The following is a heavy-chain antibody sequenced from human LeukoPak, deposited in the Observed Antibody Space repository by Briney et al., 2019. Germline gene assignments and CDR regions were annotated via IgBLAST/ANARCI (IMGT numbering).Heavy chain of an antibody. CDR1: GFTFDNYG. CDR3: ARDRGTYYDFWSGYPDY. V-gene: IGHV3-20*04. CDR2: INWNGGST. Sequence: GGSLRLSCAASGFTFDNYGMSWVRQAPGKGLEWVSGINWNGGSTGYADSVKGRFTISRDNAKNSLYLQMNSLRAEDTALYYCARDRGTYYDFWSGYPDYWGQGTLVTVSS. D-gene: IGHD3-3*01. J-gene: IGHJ4*02.